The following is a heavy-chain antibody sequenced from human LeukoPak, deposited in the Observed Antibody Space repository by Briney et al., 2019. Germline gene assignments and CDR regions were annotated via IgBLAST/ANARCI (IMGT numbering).Heavy chain of an antibody. CDR3: GRDLRYCSSWHSGDY. CDR2: IRYDGSNT. CDR1: GFNFSNYG. J-gene: IGHJ4*02. D-gene: IGHD6-13*01. Sequence: GGSLSLSCAVSGFNFSNYGMHWVRQAPGRGLEWVTFIRYDGSNTYNADSVKGRFSIFRDNSKNTLYLQMNGLRTEDTAVYFCGRDLRYCSSWHSGDYWGRGSLVIVSS. V-gene: IGHV3-30*02.